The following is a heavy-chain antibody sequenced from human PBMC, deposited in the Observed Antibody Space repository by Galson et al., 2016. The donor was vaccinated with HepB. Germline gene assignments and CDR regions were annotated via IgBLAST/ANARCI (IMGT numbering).Heavy chain of an antibody. CDR2: IDSGGGGRT. CDR1: GFTFSSYP. CDR3: AGALGRWSHTFFYNYYGMDV. J-gene: IGHJ6*02. V-gene: IGHV3-23*01. Sequence: SLRLSCAASGFTFSSYPMTWVRQAPGRGLDWVSSIDSGGGGRTYYADSVKGRFIISRDNSKTALYLQMYSLRAEDTAMYYCAGALGRWSHTFFYNYYGMDVWGQGTTVTVSS. D-gene: IGHD2/OR15-2a*01.